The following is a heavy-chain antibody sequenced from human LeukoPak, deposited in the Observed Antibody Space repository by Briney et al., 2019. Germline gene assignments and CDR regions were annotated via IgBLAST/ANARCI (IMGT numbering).Heavy chain of an antibody. Sequence: PSETLSLTCTVSGGSVSSGSYYWSWIRQPPGKGLEWIGYIYYSGSTNYNPSLKSRVTISVDTSKNRFSLKLSSVTAADTAVYYCARSYSSSWIVDYWGQGTLVTVSS. CDR2: IYYSGST. D-gene: IGHD6-6*01. CDR1: GGSVSSGSYY. CDR3: ARSYSSSWIVDY. J-gene: IGHJ4*02. V-gene: IGHV4-61*01.